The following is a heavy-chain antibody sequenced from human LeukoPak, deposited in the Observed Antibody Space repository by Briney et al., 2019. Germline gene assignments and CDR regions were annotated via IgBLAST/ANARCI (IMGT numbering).Heavy chain of an antibody. CDR2: IYHDGST. V-gene: IGHV4-38-2*02. CDR1: THSVSTDYY. J-gene: IGHJ5*02. Sequence: SETLSLTCTVSTHSVSTDYYWGWIRQPPGKGLEWIGNIYHDGSTYYTPSLKSRVTISVDTSKNQFSLKLSSVTAADTAVYYCARQASIAAPTTWGQGTLVTVSS. CDR3: ARQASIAAPTT. D-gene: IGHD6-6*01.